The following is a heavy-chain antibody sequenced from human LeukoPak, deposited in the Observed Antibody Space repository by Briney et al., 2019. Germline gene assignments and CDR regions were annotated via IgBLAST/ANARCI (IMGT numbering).Heavy chain of an antibody. CDR2: IYPGDSDT. D-gene: IGHD6-19*01. V-gene: IGHV5-51*01. CDR3: ARASGWYIYFDY. CDR1: GYSFTSYW. Sequence: GASLKISFQGSGYSFTSYWIGWVRPMPGKGLGWMGIIYPGDSDTRYSPSFQGQVTISADKSISTAYLQWSSLKASDTAMYYCARASGWYIYFDYWGQGTLVTVSS. J-gene: IGHJ4*02.